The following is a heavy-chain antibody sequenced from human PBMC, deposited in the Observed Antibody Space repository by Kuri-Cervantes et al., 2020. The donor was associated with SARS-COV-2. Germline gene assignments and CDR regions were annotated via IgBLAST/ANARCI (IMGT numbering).Heavy chain of an antibody. Sequence: LSLTCAASGFTFSSYSMNWVRQAPGKGLEWVAVISYDGSNKYYADSVKGRFTISRDNSKNTLYLQMNSLRAEDTAVYYCARDSHYYGSGSYYNKIDYWGQGTLVTVSS. V-gene: IGHV3-30*03. J-gene: IGHJ4*02. CDR2: ISYDGSNK. CDR3: ARDSHYYGSGSYYNKIDY. D-gene: IGHD3-10*01. CDR1: GFTFSSYS.